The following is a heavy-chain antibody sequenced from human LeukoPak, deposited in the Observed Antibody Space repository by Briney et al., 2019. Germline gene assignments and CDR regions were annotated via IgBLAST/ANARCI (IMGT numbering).Heavy chain of an antibody. CDR1: GFTFSSYW. CDR2: IKQDGSEK. CDR3: AKGLERESRLDS. J-gene: IGHJ4*02. V-gene: IGHV3-7*03. D-gene: IGHD1-1*01. Sequence: PGGSLRLSCAASGFTFSSYWMSWVRQAPGKGLEWVANIKQDGSEKYYVDSVKGRFTISRDNAKNSLYLQMNSLRADDTALYYCAKGLERESRLDSWGQGTLVTVSS.